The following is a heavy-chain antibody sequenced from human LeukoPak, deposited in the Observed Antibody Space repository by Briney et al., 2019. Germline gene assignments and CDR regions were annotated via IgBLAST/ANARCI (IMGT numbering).Heavy chain of an antibody. Sequence: GGSLRLSCAASGFTFSSYAMSWVRQAPGKGLEWVSAISGSGGSTYYADSVKGRFTISRDNSKNTLYLQMNSLRAEDTAVYYSAKSMVRGVMGYYYGMDVWGQGTTVTVSS. CDR2: ISGSGGST. V-gene: IGHV3-23*01. CDR1: GFTFSSYA. CDR3: AKSMVRGVMGYYYGMDV. D-gene: IGHD3-10*01. J-gene: IGHJ6*02.